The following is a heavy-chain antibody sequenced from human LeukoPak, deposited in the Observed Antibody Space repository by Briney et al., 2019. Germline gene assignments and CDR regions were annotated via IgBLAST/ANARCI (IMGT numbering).Heavy chain of an antibody. J-gene: IGHJ6*04. V-gene: IGHV3-48*03. CDR1: GFSFSDYE. D-gene: IGHD3-10*02. CDR3: AELGITMIGGV. Sequence: GGSLRLSCAASGFSFSDYEMNWVRQAPGKGLEWLSHIDISGNTIHYADSVKGRFTISRDNAKNSLYLQMNSLRAEDTAVYYCAELGITMIGGVWGTGTTVTISS. CDR2: IDISGNTI.